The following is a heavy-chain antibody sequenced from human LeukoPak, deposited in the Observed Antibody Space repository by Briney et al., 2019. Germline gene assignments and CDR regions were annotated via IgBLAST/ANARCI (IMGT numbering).Heavy chain of an antibody. D-gene: IGHD4-17*01. CDR3: ARHSTRYGDYRAPFDP. CDR1: GDSIRSSSYY. J-gene: IGHJ5*02. CDR2: IYYSGTT. V-gene: IGHV4-39*01. Sequence: SETLSLTCTVSGDSIRSSSYYWGWIRQPPGKGLEWIGSIYYSGTTYYNPSLKSRVTISVDTFKNQFSLKLSSVTAADTALYFCARHSTRYGDYRAPFDPWGQGTLVTVSS.